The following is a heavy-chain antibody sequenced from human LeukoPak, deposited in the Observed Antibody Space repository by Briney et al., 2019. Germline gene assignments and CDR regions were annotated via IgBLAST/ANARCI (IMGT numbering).Heavy chain of an antibody. CDR3: ARDSGDNWFDP. D-gene: IGHD3-10*01. Sequence: PGGSLRLSCAASGFTFDDYGMSWVRQAPGKGLEWVANIKEDGSEKYYVDSVKGRFAISRDNAKNSLYLQMDSLRAEDTAVYYCARDSGDNWFDPWGQGTLVTVSS. V-gene: IGHV3-7*01. CDR1: GFTFDDYG. CDR2: IKEDGSEK. J-gene: IGHJ5*02.